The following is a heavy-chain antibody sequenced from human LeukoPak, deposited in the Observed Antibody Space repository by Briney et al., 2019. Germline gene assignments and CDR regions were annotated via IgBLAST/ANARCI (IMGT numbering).Heavy chain of an antibody. Sequence: SETLSLTCTVSGGSISSYYWSWIRQPAGKGLEWIGRIYTSGSTNYNPSLKSRVTMSVDTSKNQFSLKLSSVTAADTAVYYCARDGTYCYGSGNNWFDPWGQGTLVTVSS. CDR1: GGSISSYY. J-gene: IGHJ5*02. V-gene: IGHV4-4*07. D-gene: IGHD3-10*01. CDR2: IYTSGST. CDR3: ARDGTYCYGSGNNWFDP.